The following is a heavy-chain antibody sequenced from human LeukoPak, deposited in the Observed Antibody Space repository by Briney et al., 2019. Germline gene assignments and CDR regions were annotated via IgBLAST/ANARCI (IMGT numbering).Heavy chain of an antibody. V-gene: IGHV3-7*01. CDR3: AREFIGARYTFDY. Sequence: PGGSLRLSCAASGFTFSSYWMSWVRRAPGKGLEWVANIKQDGSEKYYVDSLKGRFTISRDNAKNSLYLQMNSLRAEDTAVYYCAREFIGARYTFDYWGQGTLVTVSS. D-gene: IGHD6-6*01. CDR1: GFTFSSYW. J-gene: IGHJ4*02. CDR2: IKQDGSEK.